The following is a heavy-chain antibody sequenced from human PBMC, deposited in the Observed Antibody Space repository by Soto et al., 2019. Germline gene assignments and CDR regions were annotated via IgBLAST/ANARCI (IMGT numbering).Heavy chain of an antibody. Sequence: AETLSRTCTVSGGSICSYYWSWIRQPPGKGLEWIGYIYYSGSTNYNPSLKSRVTISVDTSKNQFSLKLSSVTAADTAVYYCARLLYDFWSGTPYYYYMDVWGKGTTVTVSS. D-gene: IGHD3-3*01. CDR1: GGSICSYY. V-gene: IGHV4-59*08. CDR2: IYYSGST. CDR3: ARLLYDFWSGTPYYYYMDV. J-gene: IGHJ6*03.